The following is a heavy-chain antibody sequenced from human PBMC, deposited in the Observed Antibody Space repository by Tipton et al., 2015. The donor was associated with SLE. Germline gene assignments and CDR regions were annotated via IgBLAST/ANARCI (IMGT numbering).Heavy chain of an antibody. CDR2: ISGSGGQI. Sequence: GSLRLSCAASGFNFGNFGMTWVRQAPGKGLEWVSAISGSGGQIYYADSVKGRFTISRDNSKNTLYLQMNSLRAEDTAVYYCAKDETYNSGWYDYWGQGTLVTVSS. V-gene: IGHV3-23*01. J-gene: IGHJ4*02. D-gene: IGHD6-19*01. CDR3: AKDETYNSGWYDY. CDR1: GFNFGNFG.